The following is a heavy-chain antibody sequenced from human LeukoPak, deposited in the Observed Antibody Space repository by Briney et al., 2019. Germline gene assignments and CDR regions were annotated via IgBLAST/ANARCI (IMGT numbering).Heavy chain of an antibody. Sequence: GGSLRLSCAASGFIFSSYGMSWVRQAPGKGLEWVSAISASGDHTYYADSVKGRFTISRDNSKNTLSLQMNSLRAEDTAVYFCAKDRTGTTGRDWLDPWGQGTLVTVSS. CDR1: GFIFSSYG. V-gene: IGHV3-23*01. D-gene: IGHD1-1*01. CDR3: AKDRTGTTGRDWLDP. CDR2: ISASGDHT. J-gene: IGHJ5*02.